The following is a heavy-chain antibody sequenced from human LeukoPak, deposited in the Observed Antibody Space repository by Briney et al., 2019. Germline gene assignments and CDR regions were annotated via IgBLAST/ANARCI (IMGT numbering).Heavy chain of an antibody. D-gene: IGHD3-9*01. CDR2: IIPIFGTA. V-gene: IGHV1-69*06. CDR3: ARGYYDILTGYYDAFDI. J-gene: IGHJ3*02. CDR1: GGTFSSYA. Sequence: PGASVKVSCKASGGTFSSYAISWVRQAPGQGLEWMGGIIPIFGTANYAQKFQGRVTITADKSTSTAYMELSSLRSEDTAVYYCARGYYDILTGYYDAFDIWGQGTVVTVSS.